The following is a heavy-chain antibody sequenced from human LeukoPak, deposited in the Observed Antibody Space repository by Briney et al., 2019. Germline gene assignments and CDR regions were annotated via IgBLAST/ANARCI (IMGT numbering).Heavy chain of an antibody. D-gene: IGHD3-9*01. V-gene: IGHV1-8*01. CDR2: MNPNSGNT. Sequence: ASVKVSCRASGYTFTSYDINWVRQATGQGLEWMGWMNPNSGNTGYAQKFQGRVTMTRNTSISTAYMELSSLRSEDTAVYYCARVRARYFDWLLYYWGQGTLVTVSS. J-gene: IGHJ4*02. CDR1: GYTFTSYD. CDR3: ARVRARYFDWLLYY.